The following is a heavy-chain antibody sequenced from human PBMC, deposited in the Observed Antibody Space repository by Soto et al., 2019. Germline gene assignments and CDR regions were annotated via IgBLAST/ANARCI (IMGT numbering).Heavy chain of an antibody. J-gene: IGHJ6*03. CDR3: ARRRTYYYYYYYMDV. CDR2: INHSGST. CDR1: GGSFSGYY. Sequence: HSETLSLTCAVYGGSFSGYYWSWIRQPPGKGLEWIGEINHSGSTNYNPSLKSRVTISVDTSKNQFSLKLSSVTAADTAVYYCARRRTYYYYYYYMDVWGKGTTVTVSS. V-gene: IGHV4-34*01.